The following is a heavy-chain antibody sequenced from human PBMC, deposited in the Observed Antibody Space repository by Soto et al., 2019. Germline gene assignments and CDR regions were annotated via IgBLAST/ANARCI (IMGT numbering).Heavy chain of an antibody. CDR3: ARWGTTGGLDV. V-gene: IGHV3-30*19. Sequence: ESGGGVVQPGTSLRVSCVGSGFTFRSYVIHWVRQAPGKGLEWVALTSYDGSDKYYDDSVRGRFTISRDNSRNTVDLRMDSLRLEDTALYYCARWGTTGGLDVWGQGTLVSVSS. CDR1: GFTFRSYV. CDR2: TSYDGSDK. J-gene: IGHJ1*01. D-gene: IGHD3-16*01.